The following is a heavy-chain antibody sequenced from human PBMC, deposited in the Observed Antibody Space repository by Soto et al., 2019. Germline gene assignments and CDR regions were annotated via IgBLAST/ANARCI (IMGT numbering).Heavy chain of an antibody. CDR2: IWYDGSFK. V-gene: IGHV3-33*01. J-gene: IGHJ4*02. CDR1: GFTFTNYG. CDR3: ARGGEQGFDY. D-gene: IGHD3-16*01. Sequence: QVKLVESGGGVVQPGRSLRLSCAASGFTFTNYGMHWVRQAPGKGLEWVAVIWYDGSFKKYADSVKGRFTISRDTSKNTLYLQMNSLRAEDTAVYYCARGGEQGFDYWGQGTLVTVSS.